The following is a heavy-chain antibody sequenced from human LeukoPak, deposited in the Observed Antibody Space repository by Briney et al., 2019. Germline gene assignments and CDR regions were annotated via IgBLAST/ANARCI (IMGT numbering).Heavy chain of an antibody. Sequence: SAPLSLTCSVSGGSISSNGYYWGWIRQPPGKGLEWIGAIYYSGSAYYNPSLKSRVTISVDTSKNQFSLKVTSVTAADTAVYYCARAYGARPYSYFDYWGQGTLVTVSS. CDR2: IYYSGSA. V-gene: IGHV4-39*01. J-gene: IGHJ4*02. CDR3: ARAYGARPYSYFDY. CDR1: GGSISSNGYY. D-gene: IGHD4-17*01.